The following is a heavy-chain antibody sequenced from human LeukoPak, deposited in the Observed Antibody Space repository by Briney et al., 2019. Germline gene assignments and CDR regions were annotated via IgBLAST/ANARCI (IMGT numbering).Heavy chain of an antibody. CDR2: IYRAGRT. V-gene: IGHV3-53*01. J-gene: IGHJ6*02. Sequence: GGSLRLSCAASGFTVSSNYMSWVRQAPGKGLEWVSVIYRAGRTYYADSVKGRFTTSRDNSKNTLYLQMNSLRAEDTAVYYCARDLEVRGVAAAGRPYYYYYALDVWGQGTTVTVSS. CDR1: GFTVSSNY. CDR3: ARDLEVRGVAAAGRPYYYYYALDV. D-gene: IGHD6-13*01.